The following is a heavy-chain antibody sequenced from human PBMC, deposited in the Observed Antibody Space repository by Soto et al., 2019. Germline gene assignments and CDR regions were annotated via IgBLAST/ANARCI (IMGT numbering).Heavy chain of an antibody. V-gene: IGHV3-23*01. J-gene: IGHJ4*02. D-gene: IGHD2-8*01. Sequence: EVQLLESGGGLVQPGGSLRLSCAASGFTFNNYAMSWVRQAPGKGLEWVSATSGSGGSIYYAGSVKGRFTISRDNSRNTVFLQKNSLRARDPAVYFWAKAQSIQYWTPPSGRVGGGGFDYWGQGTLVTVSS. CDR2: TSGSGGSI. CDR1: GFTFNNYA. CDR3: AKAQSIQYWTPPSGRVGGGGFDY.